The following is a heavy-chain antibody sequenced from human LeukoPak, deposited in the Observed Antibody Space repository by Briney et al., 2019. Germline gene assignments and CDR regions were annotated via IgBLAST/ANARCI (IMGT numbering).Heavy chain of an antibody. J-gene: IGHJ4*02. V-gene: IGHV3-74*01. Sequence: GGSLRLSCAASGFTFSDYWIHWVRHAPGKGLVWVSRINTDGSITNYADSVKGRFSISRDNAKNTLYLQMSSLRAEGTAVYYCARDRGPRTGFMVREAYDYWGQGTLVTVSS. CDR2: INTDGSIT. CDR1: GFTFSDYW. D-gene: IGHD3-10*01. CDR3: ARDRGPRTGFMVREAYDY.